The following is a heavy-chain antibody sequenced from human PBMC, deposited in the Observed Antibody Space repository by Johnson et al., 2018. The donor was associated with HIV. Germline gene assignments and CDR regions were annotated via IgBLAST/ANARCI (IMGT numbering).Heavy chain of an antibody. CDR3: ARVYSISSAHAFDI. CDR2: ISYHGSNN. J-gene: IGHJ3*02. CDR1: GFTFSSYA. V-gene: IGHV3-30*04. D-gene: IGHD6-6*01. Sequence: QMQLVESGGGLVKPGGSFRLSCAPSGFTFSSYALHWVRQAPGKGLEWVAVISYHGSNNYYADSVKGRFTISRDNSKHTLYLQMNSLGAEDTAVYYCARVYSISSAHAFDIWGQEIMVNISS.